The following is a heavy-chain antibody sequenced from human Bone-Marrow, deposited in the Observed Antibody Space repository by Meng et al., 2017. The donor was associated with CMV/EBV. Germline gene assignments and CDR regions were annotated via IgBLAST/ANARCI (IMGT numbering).Heavy chain of an antibody. Sequence: GGSLRLSCAASGFTFSSYAMSWVRQAPGKGLEWVSAISGSGGSTYYADSVKGRFTISRDNSMNTLYLQMDSLRAEDTAVYYCVVGHDSRKVAYWGQGTLVTVSS. CDR1: GFTFSSYA. V-gene: IGHV3-23*01. CDR3: VVGHDSRKVAY. J-gene: IGHJ4*02. D-gene: IGHD2-15*01. CDR2: ISGSGGST.